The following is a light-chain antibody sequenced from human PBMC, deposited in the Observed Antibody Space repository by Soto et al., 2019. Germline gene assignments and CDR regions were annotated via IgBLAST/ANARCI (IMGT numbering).Light chain of an antibody. J-gene: IGKJ1*01. CDR2: DAS. CDR1: QSLRSR. V-gene: IGKV3-20*01. Sequence: VMPQSPATLSLSPGERATLSCRARQSLRSRFAWYHQRPGQAPRLLIYDASRRATGIPDRFSGSGSGTDFSLTISRPEPEDFAVYYCQHYDSARWTFGLGTKVDIK. CDR3: QHYDSARWT.